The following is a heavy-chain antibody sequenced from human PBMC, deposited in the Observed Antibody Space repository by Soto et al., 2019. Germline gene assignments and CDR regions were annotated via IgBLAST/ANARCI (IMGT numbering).Heavy chain of an antibody. CDR2: ISSGGSTI. D-gene: IGHD6-13*01. CDR3: AKKGYSSSWYGIDC. CDR1: GVTFSDSY. V-gene: IGHV3-11*01. Sequence: QVQLVESGGGLVKPGGSLRLSCAASGVTFSDSYMSWIRQAPGKGLEWVSYISSGGSTIFYADSVKGRFTISRDNAKNSLYLQINSLRAEDTAVYYCAKKGYSSSWYGIDCWGQGTLVTVSS. J-gene: IGHJ4*02.